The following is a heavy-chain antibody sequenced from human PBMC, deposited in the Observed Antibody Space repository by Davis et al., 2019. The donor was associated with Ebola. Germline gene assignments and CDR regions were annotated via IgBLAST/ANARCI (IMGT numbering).Heavy chain of an antibody. CDR2: IWYDGSNK. V-gene: IGHV3-33*06. J-gene: IGHJ4*02. CDR1: GFTFSSYG. Sequence: GESLKISCAASGFTFSSYGMHWVRQAPGKGLEWVAVIWYDGSNKYYADSVKGRFTISRDNSKNTLYLQMNSLRAEDTAVYYCAKGDAYYFDYWGQGTLVTVSS. CDR3: AKGDAYYFDY.